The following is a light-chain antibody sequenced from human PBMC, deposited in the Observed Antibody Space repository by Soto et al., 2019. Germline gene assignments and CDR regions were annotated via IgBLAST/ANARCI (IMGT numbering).Light chain of an antibody. V-gene: IGKV3-20*01. CDR1: QSVSSSY. J-gene: IGKJ1*01. Sequence: SPCALSLYTGERATLSCRASQSVSSSYLAWYQQKPGQAPRLLIYGASSRATGIPDRFSGSGSGTDFTLTISRLEPEDFAVYYCQQYGSSPAWTFGQGTKVDVK. CDR3: QQYGSSPAWT. CDR2: GAS.